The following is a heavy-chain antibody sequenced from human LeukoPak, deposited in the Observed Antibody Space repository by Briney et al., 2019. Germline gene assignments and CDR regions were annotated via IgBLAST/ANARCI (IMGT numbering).Heavy chain of an antibody. CDR2: INHSGST. J-gene: IGHJ6*03. Sequence: SETLSLTCTVSSGSISTSNYYWGWVRQPPGKGLEWIGEINHSGSTNYNPSLKSRVTISVDTSKNQFSLKLSSVTAADTAVYYCARLRVDTAMVRYYYYYYMDVWGKGTTVTVSS. V-gene: IGHV4-39*07. CDR3: ARLRVDTAMVRYYYYYYMDV. D-gene: IGHD5-18*01. CDR1: SGSISTSNYY.